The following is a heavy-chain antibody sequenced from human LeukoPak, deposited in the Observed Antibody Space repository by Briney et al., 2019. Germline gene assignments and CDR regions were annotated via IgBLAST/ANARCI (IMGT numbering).Heavy chain of an antibody. J-gene: IGHJ5*02. D-gene: IGHD1-26*01. CDR3: AKDVRRWGFDP. CDR1: GFTFSNYG. Sequence: GGSLRLSCAASGFTFSNYGMSWVRQTPGKVLEWVSTISDTGSSTYYADSVKGRFTISRDNSRNTLYLQMNSLRAEDTAVYYCAKDVRRWGFDPWGQGTLVTVSS. V-gene: IGHV3-23*01. CDR2: ISDTGSST.